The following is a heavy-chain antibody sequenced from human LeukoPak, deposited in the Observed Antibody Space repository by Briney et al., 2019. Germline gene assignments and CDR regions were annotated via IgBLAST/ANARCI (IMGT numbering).Heavy chain of an antibody. D-gene: IGHD5-12*01. J-gene: IGHJ6*02. V-gene: IGHV5-51*01. CDR1: GYSFSRYW. CDR3: ARGYSGYYYYYGMDV. Sequence: GESLKISCKGSGYSFSRYWIGWVRQMPGKGLEWMGLIYPGDSDTRSSPSFKGQVTMSADKSISTAYLQWSSLKASDTAMYYCARGYSGYYYYYGMDVWGQGTTVTVTS. CDR2: IYPGDSDT.